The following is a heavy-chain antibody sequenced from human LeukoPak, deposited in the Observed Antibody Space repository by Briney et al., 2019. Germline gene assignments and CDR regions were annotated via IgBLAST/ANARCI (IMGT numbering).Heavy chain of an antibody. CDR3: ARLHWESGGIYFYYYMDV. V-gene: IGHV1-24*01. CDR1: GDTVTGFS. CDR2: FDPEDGAR. D-gene: IGHD3-16*01. Sequence: ASVKVSCKVSGDTVTGFSIHWVRQAPGHGLEWMGGFDPEDGARIFAQKFQGRVTMTEDTSTDTAYMDLSSLRSEDTAVYYCARLHWESGGIYFYYYMDVWGKGTTVTVSS. J-gene: IGHJ6*03.